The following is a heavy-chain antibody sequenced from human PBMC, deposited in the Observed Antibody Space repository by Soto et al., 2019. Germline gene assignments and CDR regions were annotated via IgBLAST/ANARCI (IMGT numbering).Heavy chain of an antibody. V-gene: IGHV3-74*02. CDR1: GFTFAKHW. CDR3: ATAEVDY. CDR2: MNSDGSET. Sequence: EVQLLESGGGLVQPGGSLRLSCAVSGFTFAKHWMHWVRQAPGKGLEWVSRMNSDGSETDYADSVKGRFTVSRDNAKNTLYLQMNSLRAEDTAVYYCATAEVDYWGPGTLVTVSS. J-gene: IGHJ4*02.